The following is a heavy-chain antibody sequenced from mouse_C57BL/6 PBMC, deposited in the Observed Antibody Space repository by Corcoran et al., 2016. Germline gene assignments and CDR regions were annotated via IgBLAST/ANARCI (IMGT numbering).Heavy chain of an antibody. V-gene: IGHV1-26*01. J-gene: IGHJ3*01. D-gene: IGHD1-1*01. CDR3: ARSLYGSSRAWFAY. CDR2: INPNNGGT. Sequence: EVQLQQSGPELVKPGASVKISCKASGYTFTDYYMNWVKQSHGKSLEWIGDINPNNGGTSYNQKFKGKATLTVDKSSSTAYMELRSLTSEDSAVYYCARSLYGSSRAWFAYWGQGTLVTVSA. CDR1: GYTFTDYY.